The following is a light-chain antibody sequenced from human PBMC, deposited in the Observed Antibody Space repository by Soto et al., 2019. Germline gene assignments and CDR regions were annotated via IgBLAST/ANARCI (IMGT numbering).Light chain of an antibody. V-gene: IGLV2-18*01. Sequence: QSVLTQPASVSGSPGQSITISCTGTSSDIGSYNRVSWYQQPPGTAPKLIIYEVNNRPSGVPDRFSGSKSGSTASLTISGLQAEDEADYYCSLYISGSTYVFGTGTKVTVL. CDR1: SSDIGSYNR. J-gene: IGLJ1*01. CDR2: EVN. CDR3: SLYISGSTYV.